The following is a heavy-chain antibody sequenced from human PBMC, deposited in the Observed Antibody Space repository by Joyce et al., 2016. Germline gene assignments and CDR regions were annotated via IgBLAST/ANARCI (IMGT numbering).Heavy chain of an antibody. CDR2: LYSGGSS. Sequence: EVQLVESGGGLIQPGGSLRLSFAASGFNVTDNYYVNWVRQAPGKGLGWVSVLYSGGSSYYAYSVKGRFTISRDNSKNTLYLQLNSLRAEDTAVYYCARDGRFGELLHWGQGTLVTVSS. D-gene: IGHD3-10*01. V-gene: IGHV3-53*01. CDR1: GFNVTDNY. CDR3: ARDGRFGELLH. J-gene: IGHJ4*02.